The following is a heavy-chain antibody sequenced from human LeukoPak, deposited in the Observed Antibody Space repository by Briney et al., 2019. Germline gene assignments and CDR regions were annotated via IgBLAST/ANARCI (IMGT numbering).Heavy chain of an antibody. CDR2: ISSSSSYI. CDR3: AKHPGDFTGIVNYYYMDL. Sequence: GGSLRLSCAASGFTFSSYSMNWVRQAPGKGLEWVSSISSSSSYIYYADSVKGRFTISRDNSKNTLFLQMTSLRAEDTAVYYCAKHPGDFTGIVNYYYMDLWGKGTTVTVSS. CDR1: GFTFSSYS. D-gene: IGHD1-26*01. V-gene: IGHV3-21*01. J-gene: IGHJ6*03.